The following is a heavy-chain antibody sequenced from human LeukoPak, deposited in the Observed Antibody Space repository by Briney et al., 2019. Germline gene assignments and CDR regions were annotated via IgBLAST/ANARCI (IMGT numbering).Heavy chain of an antibody. V-gene: IGHV3-20*04. D-gene: IGHD6-13*01. J-gene: IGHJ4*02. CDR2: INWSGGRT. CDR3: ARDRKPALGAAAALTDY. CDR1: GFTFDYYG. Sequence: GGSLRLSCAASGFTFDYYGMNWVRQAPGKGLEWVSGINWSGGRTAYSDSVKGRFTISRDNAKNSLYLQMNSLRAEDTAFYYCARDRKPALGAAAALTDYWGQGTLATVSS.